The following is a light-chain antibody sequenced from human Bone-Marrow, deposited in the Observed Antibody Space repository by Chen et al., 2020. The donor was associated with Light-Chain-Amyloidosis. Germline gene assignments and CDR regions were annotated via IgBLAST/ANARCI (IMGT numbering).Light chain of an antibody. CDR1: QTISSNY. CDR2: GSS. Sequence: EIVWTQSQGTLALSPGEGANLSCRASQTISSNYLTWYQQKFGQAPRLLIYGSSSRATGIPDRFTGSGSGTDFPLTINRLEPEDFAMYYCPQYGTSPLTFGGGTKVEIK. V-gene: IGKV3-20*01. CDR3: PQYGTSPLT. J-gene: IGKJ4*01.